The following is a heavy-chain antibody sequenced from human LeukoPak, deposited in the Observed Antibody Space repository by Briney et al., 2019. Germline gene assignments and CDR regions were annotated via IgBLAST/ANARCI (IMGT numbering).Heavy chain of an antibody. Sequence: SETLSLTCTVSGGSISSYYWSWIRQPPGKGLEWIGYINTSGSTNYNPSLKSRVTISVDTSKNQFSLKLSSVTAADTAVYYCASSGYYRRHFDYWGQGTLVTVSS. J-gene: IGHJ4*02. D-gene: IGHD3-22*01. CDR1: GGSISSYY. CDR3: ASSGYYRRHFDY. CDR2: INTSGST. V-gene: IGHV4-4*09.